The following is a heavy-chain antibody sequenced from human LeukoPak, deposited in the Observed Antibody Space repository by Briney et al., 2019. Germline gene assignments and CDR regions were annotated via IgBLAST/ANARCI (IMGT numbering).Heavy chain of an antibody. V-gene: IGHV4-61*01. J-gene: IGHJ4*02. CDR1: GGSVSSGSYY. D-gene: IGHD3-22*01. CDR3: ARDTTNVYYYDTSGYDH. CDR2: IYYSGST. Sequence: SETLSLTCTVSGGSVSSGSYYWSWIRQPPGKGLEWIGYIYYSGSTNYNPSLKSRVTIAVDPSKDQFSLKPSSVTAPDTAVHYSARDTTNVYYYDTSGYDHWGQGTLVTVSS.